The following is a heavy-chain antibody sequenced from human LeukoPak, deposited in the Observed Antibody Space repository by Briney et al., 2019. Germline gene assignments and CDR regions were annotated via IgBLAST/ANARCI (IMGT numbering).Heavy chain of an antibody. J-gene: IGHJ6*03. CDR1: GFTFSSYA. Sequence: GGSLRLSCAASGFTFSSYAMSWVRQAPGKGLEGVSAISGSGGSTYYADSVKGRFTISRDNSKNTLYLQMNSLRAEDTAVYYCAKGEYQHYYYYYMDVWGKGTTVTVSS. CDR2: ISGSGGST. CDR3: AKGEYQHYYYYYMDV. D-gene: IGHD2-2*01. V-gene: IGHV3-23*01.